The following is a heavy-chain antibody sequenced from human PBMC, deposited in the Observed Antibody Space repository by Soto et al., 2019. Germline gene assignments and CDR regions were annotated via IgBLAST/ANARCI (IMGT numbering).Heavy chain of an antibody. D-gene: IGHD6-13*01. CDR1: GGSISSSNW. Sequence: QVQLQESGPGLVKPSGTLSLTCAVSGGSISSSNWWSWVRQPPGKGLEWIGEIYHSGSTNYNPSLNSRVXSXVXXSKTQSALKLRSVTAADTAVYSCARCIAAAGPIDYWGQGTLVTVSS. CDR3: ARCIAAAGPIDY. CDR2: IYHSGST. V-gene: IGHV4-4*02. J-gene: IGHJ4*02.